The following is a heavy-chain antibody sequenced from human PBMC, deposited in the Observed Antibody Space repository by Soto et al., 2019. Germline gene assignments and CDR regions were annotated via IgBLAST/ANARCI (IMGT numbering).Heavy chain of an antibody. V-gene: IGHV3-48*02. J-gene: IGHJ4*02. Sequence: GGSLRLSCAASGFTFSSYSMNWVRQAPGKGLEWVSYISSSSSTIYYADSVKGRFTISRDNAKNSLYLQMNSLRDEDTAVYYCARGMSRGYSGYEKSFFDYWGQGTLVTVSS. CDR3: ARGMSRGYSGYEKSFFDY. CDR2: ISSSSSTI. D-gene: IGHD5-12*01. CDR1: GFTFSSYS.